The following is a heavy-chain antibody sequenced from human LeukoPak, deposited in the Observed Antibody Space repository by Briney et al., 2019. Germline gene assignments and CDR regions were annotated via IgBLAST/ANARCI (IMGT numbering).Heavy chain of an antibody. D-gene: IGHD6-13*01. J-gene: IGHJ5*02. Sequence: SVKVSCKASGGTFSSYAISWVRQAPGQGLEWMGGIIPIFGTANYAQKFQGRVTMTRDTSISTAYMELSRLRSDDTAVYYCARAIAAAGTWFDPWGQGTLVTVSS. V-gene: IGHV1-69*05. CDR3: ARAIAAAGTWFDP. CDR1: GGTFSSYA. CDR2: IIPIFGTA.